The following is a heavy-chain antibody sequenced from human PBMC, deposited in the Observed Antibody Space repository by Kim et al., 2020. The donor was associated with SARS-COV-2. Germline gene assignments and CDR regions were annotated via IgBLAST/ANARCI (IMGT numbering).Heavy chain of an antibody. D-gene: IGHD2-2*01. CDR1: GGSFSGYY. Sequence: SETLSLTCAVYGGSFSGYYWSWIRQPPGKGLEWVGEINHSGSTNYNPSLTSRVTISVDTAKTQFSLKLSSVTAAATVVSYCASVTRQDARYYYYHM. CDR3: ASVTRQDARYYYYHM. J-gene: IGHJ6*03. CDR2: INHSGST. V-gene: IGHV4-34*01.